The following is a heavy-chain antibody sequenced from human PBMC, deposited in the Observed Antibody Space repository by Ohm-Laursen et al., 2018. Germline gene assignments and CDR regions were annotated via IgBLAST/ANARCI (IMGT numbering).Heavy chain of an antibody. CDR2: ISDSGGAT. CDR1: GFTFSSYA. D-gene: IGHD3-3*01. CDR3: AKDRLRFLEWLFPL. V-gene: IGHV3-23*01. Sequence: GSLRLSCSASGFTFSSYAMIWVRQPSGKGLEWVSGISDSGGATYYADSVKGRFTISRDNSKNTLYLQMNSLRAEDTAVYYCAKDRLRFLEWLFPLWGQGTLVTVSS. J-gene: IGHJ4*02.